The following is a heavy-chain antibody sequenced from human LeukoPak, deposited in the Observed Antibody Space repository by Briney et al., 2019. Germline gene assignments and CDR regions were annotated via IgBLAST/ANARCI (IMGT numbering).Heavy chain of an antibody. D-gene: IGHD3-10*01. CDR1: GFTFSGSA. V-gene: IGHV3-73*01. CDR2: IIIKANSYQT. CDR3: TRPSVTMVRGVIQPFDI. J-gene: IGHJ3*02. Sequence: HPGGSLRLSCAASGFTFSGSAMHWVRQAPGKGLAWVGRIIIKANSYQTASAASVKGRLTISRDDSKNTAYLQMNSLKTEDTAVYYCTRPSVTMVRGVIQPFDIWGKGKMVTVSS.